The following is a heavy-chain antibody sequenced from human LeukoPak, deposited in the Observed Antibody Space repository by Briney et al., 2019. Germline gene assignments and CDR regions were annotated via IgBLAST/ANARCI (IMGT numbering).Heavy chain of an antibody. CDR3: ARPPGRDGYNRYDY. D-gene: IGHD5-24*01. CDR1: GYTFTGYY. Sequence: GASVKVSCKPAGYTFTGYYMHWVRQAPGQGLEWMGWIDPGSDCTNYAQKYQGGGTMTRDRSISQASMDGGRLRSAAPAVYSCARPPGRDGYNRYDYWGQGTLVTVSS. CDR2: IDPGSDCT. J-gene: IGHJ4*02. V-gene: IGHV1-2*02.